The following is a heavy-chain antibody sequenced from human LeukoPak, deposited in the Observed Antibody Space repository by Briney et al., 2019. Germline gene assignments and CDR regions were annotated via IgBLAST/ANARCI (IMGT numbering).Heavy chain of an antibody. CDR3: ARETGKTSDAFDI. V-gene: IGHV3-53*01. J-gene: IGHJ3*02. D-gene: IGHD1-14*01. CDR1: GFTFSSNY. CDR2: IYSGGST. Sequence: PGGSLRLSCAASGFTFSSNYMSWVRQAPGKGLEWVSVIYSGGSTYYADSVKGRFTISRDNSKNTLYLQMNSLRVEDTAVYYCARETGKTSDAFDIWGQGTMVTVSS.